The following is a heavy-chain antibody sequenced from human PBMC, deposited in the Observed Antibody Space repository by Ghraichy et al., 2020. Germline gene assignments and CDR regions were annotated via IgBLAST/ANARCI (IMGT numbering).Heavy chain of an antibody. J-gene: IGHJ6*02. CDR3: ARGVSVKYYGMDV. V-gene: IGHV4-59*01. D-gene: IGHD3-16*01. CDR2: TYYTGST. Sequence: SETLSLTCTVSGDSLSSDYWSWIRQPPGKGLECIGYTYYTGSTPYNPSLKSRITISVDRSKNQISLRLRSVTAADTGVYYCARGVSVKYYGMDVWGQGTTVAVSS. CDR1: GDSLSSDY.